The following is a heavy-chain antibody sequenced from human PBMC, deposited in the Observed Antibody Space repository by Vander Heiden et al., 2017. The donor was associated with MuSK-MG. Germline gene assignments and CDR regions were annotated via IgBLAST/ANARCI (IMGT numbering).Heavy chain of an antibody. CDR1: GFPFSSYS. Sequence: EVQLVESGGGLVKPGGSLRLSCAASGFPFSSYSMNWVRQAPGKGLEWVSSISSSSSYIYYADSVKGRFTISRDNAKNSLYLQMNSLRAEDTAVYYCARDLGTGFDYWGQGTLVTVSS. CDR2: ISSSSSYI. J-gene: IGHJ4*02. V-gene: IGHV3-21*01. D-gene: IGHD1-1*01. CDR3: ARDLGTGFDY.